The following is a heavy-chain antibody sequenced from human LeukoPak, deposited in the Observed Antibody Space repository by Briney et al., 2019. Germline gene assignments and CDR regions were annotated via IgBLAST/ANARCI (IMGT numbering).Heavy chain of an antibody. J-gene: IGHJ4*02. CDR2: ISYDGSNK. CDR1: GFTFSSYA. D-gene: IGHD3-16*02. CDR3: ARDSDDYVRGSYRSFDY. V-gene: IGHV3-30-3*01. Sequence: PGGSLRLSCAASGFTFSSYAMHWVRQAPGKGLEWVAVISYDGSNKYYADSVKGRFTISRDNSKNTLYLQMNSLRAEDTAVYYCARDSDDYVRGSYRSFDYWGQGTLVTVSS.